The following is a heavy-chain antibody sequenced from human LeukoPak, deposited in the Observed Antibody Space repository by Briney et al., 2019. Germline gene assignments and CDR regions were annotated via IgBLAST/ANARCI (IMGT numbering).Heavy chain of an antibody. CDR2: ISSSSSYI. J-gene: IGHJ3*02. D-gene: IGHD1-14*01. CDR3: ARDEPNKDAFDI. Sequence: GGSLRLSCAASGFTFGSYSMNWVRQAPGKGLEWVSSISSSSSYIYYADSVKGRFTISRDNAKNSLYLQMNSLRAEDTAVYYCARDEPNKDAFDIWGQGTMVTVSS. V-gene: IGHV3-21*01. CDR1: GFTFGSYS.